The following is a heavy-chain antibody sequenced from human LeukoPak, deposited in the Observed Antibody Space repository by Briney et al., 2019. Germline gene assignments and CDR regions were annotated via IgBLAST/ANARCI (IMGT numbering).Heavy chain of an antibody. D-gene: IGHD3-3*01. CDR3: ARGAPYYDFWSGYYTTPGGGYMDV. Sequence: SETLSLTCAVYGGSFIGYYWSWIRQPPGKGLEWIGEINHSGSTNYNPSLKSRVTISVDTSKNQFSLKLSSVTAADTAVYYCARGAPYYDFWSGYYTTPGGGYMDVWGKGTTVTVSS. J-gene: IGHJ6*03. V-gene: IGHV4-34*01. CDR1: GGSFIGYY. CDR2: INHSGST.